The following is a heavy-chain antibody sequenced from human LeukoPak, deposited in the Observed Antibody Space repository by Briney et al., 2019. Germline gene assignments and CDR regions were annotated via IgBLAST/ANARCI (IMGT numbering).Heavy chain of an antibody. D-gene: IGHD1-1*01. V-gene: IGHV3-7*02. CDR2: IKRDGSEG. CDR1: GFTFSISA. J-gene: IGHJ4*02. CDR3: ATVEATGRGLDY. Sequence: GGSLRLSCSASGFTFSISAMHWVRQAPGKGLEWVANIKRDGSEGYYVDSVKGRFTISRDNAKNSLYLQMNSLRAEDTAVYYCATVEATGRGLDYWGQGTLVTVSS.